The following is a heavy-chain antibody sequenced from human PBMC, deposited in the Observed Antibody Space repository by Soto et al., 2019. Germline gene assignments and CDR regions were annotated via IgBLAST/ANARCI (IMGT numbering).Heavy chain of an antibody. CDR3: SSCSTYYGFLT. V-gene: IGHV4-30-4*01. J-gene: IGHJ5*02. Sequence: QVQLQESGPGLVKPSQTLSLTCTVSGDSMGSGDYYWTWIRQPPGKGLEWIGYIYYIGTTFYNPSLESRVNISIDTSKNHFSLRLTSVTASDTAVYYCSSCSTYYGFLTWGQGTLVTVSS. D-gene: IGHD3-10*01. CDR2: IYYIGTT. CDR1: GDSMGSGDYY.